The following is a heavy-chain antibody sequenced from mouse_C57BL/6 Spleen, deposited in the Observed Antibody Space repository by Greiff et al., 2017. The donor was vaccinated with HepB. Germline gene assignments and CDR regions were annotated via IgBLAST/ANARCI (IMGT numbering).Heavy chain of an antibody. V-gene: IGHV10-1*01. Sequence: EVKVVESGGGLVQPKGSLKLSCAASGFSFNTYAMNWVRQAPGKGSEWVARIRSKSNNYATYYADSVKDRFTISRDDSESMLYLQMNNLKTEDTAMYYCVRQGTSLYYFDYWGQGTTLTVSS. CDR1: GFSFNTYA. J-gene: IGHJ2*01. CDR2: IRSKSNNYAT. CDR3: VRQGTSLYYFDY. D-gene: IGHD3-3*01.